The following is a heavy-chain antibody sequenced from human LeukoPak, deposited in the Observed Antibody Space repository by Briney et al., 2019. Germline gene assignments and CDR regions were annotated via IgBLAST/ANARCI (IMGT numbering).Heavy chain of an antibody. J-gene: IGHJ5*02. CDR2: IYYSGST. CDR1: GGSISSYY. Sequence: SEALSLTCTVSGGSISSYYWSWIRQPPGKGLEWIGYIYYSGSTNYNPSLKSRVTISVDTSKNQFSLKLSSVTAADTAVYYCARHTQGWFDPWGQGTLVTVSS. V-gene: IGHV4-59*08. CDR3: ARHTQGWFDP.